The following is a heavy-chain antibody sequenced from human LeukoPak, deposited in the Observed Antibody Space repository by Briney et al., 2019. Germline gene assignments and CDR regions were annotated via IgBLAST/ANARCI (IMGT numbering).Heavy chain of an antibody. Sequence: GASVKVSCKASGYTFTGYYMHWVRQAPGQGLEWMGWINPNSGGTNYAQKFQGRVTMTRDTSISTAYMELSRLRSDDTAVYYCAREVDTAMVTFYYWGQGTLVTVSS. V-gene: IGHV1-2*02. CDR1: GYTFTGYY. CDR3: AREVDTAMVTFYY. J-gene: IGHJ4*02. CDR2: INPNSGGT. D-gene: IGHD5-18*01.